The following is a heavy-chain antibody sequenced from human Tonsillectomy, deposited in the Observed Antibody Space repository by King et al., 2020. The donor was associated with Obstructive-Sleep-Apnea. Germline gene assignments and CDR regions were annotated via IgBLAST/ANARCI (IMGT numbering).Heavy chain of an antibody. V-gene: IGHV4-4*02. Sequence: VQLQESGPGLVKPSGTLSLTCAVSGGSISSTNWWSLVRQPPGKGLEWIGEIYHSGSTNYTPSLKNRVTISKDKSENQFSLKLTSMTAADTAVYYCASGNSTSPGYWGQGTLVTVSS. D-gene: IGHD2/OR15-2a*01. CDR2: IYHSGST. J-gene: IGHJ4*02. CDR1: GGSISSTNW. CDR3: ASGNSTSPGY.